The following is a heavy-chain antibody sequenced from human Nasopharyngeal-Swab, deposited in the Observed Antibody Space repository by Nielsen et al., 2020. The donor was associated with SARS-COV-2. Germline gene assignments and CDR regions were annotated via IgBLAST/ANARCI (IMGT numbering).Heavy chain of an antibody. Sequence: GGSLRLSCAASGFSFSSFAMHWVRQAPGKGLEWLAVISYDGSNKYYADSVKGRFTISRDNSKNTLYLQMNSLRPEDTAVYYCARDSVYNFGVFIITTSFMDVWGKGTTVTVSS. J-gene: IGHJ6*03. V-gene: IGHV3-30*04. CDR3: ARDSVYNFGVFIITTSFMDV. CDR1: GFSFSSFA. CDR2: ISYDGSNK. D-gene: IGHD3-3*01.